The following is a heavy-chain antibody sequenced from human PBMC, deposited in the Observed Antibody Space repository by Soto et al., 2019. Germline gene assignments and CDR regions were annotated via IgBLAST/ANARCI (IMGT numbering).Heavy chain of an antibody. CDR3: LAIAGLNWFDP. Sequence: SVKVSCKASGGTFSSYTISWVRQAPGQGLEWMGRIIPILGIANYAQKFQGRVTITADKSTSTAYMGLSSLRSEDTAVYYCLAIAGLNWFDPWGQGTLVTVSS. J-gene: IGHJ5*02. CDR1: GGTFSSYT. V-gene: IGHV1-69*02. CDR2: IIPILGIA. D-gene: IGHD6-13*01.